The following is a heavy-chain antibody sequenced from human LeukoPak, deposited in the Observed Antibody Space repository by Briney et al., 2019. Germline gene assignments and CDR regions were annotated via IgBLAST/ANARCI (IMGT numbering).Heavy chain of an antibody. Sequence: ASVKVSCKASGYTLTSYAMHWVRQAPGQRLEWMGWINAGNGNTKYSQKFQGRVTITRDTSASTAYMELSSLRSEDTAVYYYARDGSSGYSSSWTPDYWGQGTLVTVSS. J-gene: IGHJ4*02. CDR3: ARDGSSGYSSSWTPDY. D-gene: IGHD6-13*01. V-gene: IGHV1-3*01. CDR1: GYTLTSYA. CDR2: INAGNGNT.